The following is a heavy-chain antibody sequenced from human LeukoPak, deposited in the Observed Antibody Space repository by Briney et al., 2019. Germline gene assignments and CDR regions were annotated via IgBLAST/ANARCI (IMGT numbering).Heavy chain of an antibody. Sequence: ASVKVSCKASGYTFTSYYMHWVRQAPGQGLEWMGWINPNSGDTKYAQKFQGRVTMTRDTSISTAYMELSRLRSDDTAVYYCAGTDYYDSSGPGDYWGQGTLVTVSS. D-gene: IGHD3-22*01. J-gene: IGHJ4*02. CDR2: INPNSGDT. CDR1: GYTFTSYY. CDR3: AGTDYYDSSGPGDY. V-gene: IGHV1-2*02.